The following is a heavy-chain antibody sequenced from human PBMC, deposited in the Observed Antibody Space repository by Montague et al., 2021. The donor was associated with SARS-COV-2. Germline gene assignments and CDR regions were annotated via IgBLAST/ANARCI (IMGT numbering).Heavy chain of an antibody. V-gene: IGHV6-1*01. CDR3: VRGTGSAQAGFDY. CDR2: TNYRSKWTS. CDR1: GDSVWSNTAA. D-gene: IGHD4-17*01. J-gene: IGHJ4*02. Sequence: CAISGDSVWSNTAAWNWIRQSPSGGLEWLGRTNYRSKWTSDYATSVEGRISIDPDTSKNQFFLHLRSVTPEDTGVYYCVRGTGSAQAGFDYWGQGALVTVSS.